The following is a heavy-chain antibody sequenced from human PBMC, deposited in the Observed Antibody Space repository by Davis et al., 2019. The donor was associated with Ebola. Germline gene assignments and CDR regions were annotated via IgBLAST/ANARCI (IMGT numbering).Heavy chain of an antibody. J-gene: IGHJ3*01. D-gene: IGHD1-26*01. CDR2: IYSSGIT. V-gene: IGHV4-39*01. CDR1: GGSVSSTTYY. CDR3: VRHPVGLTDAFDV. Sequence: SETLSLTCTVSGGSVSSTTYYWGWIRQPPGKGLEWMGSIYSSGITYDNPSPKSRVTVSLDKSKNQFSLKLTSVTAADTAVYYCVRHPVGLTDAFDVWGQGRLVAVSS.